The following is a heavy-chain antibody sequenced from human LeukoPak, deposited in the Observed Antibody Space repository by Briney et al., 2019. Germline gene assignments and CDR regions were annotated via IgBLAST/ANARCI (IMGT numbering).Heavy chain of an antibody. J-gene: IGHJ5*02. CDR2: IYYSGST. Sequence: SETLSLTCTVSGGSISSSSYYWGWIRQPPGKGLEWIGSIYYSGSTYYNPSLKSRVTIPVDTSKNQFSLKLSSVTAADTAVYYCARIGQQSADLNWFDPWGQGTLVTVSS. CDR3: ARIGQQSADLNWFDP. CDR1: GGSISSSSYY. V-gene: IGHV4-39*07. D-gene: IGHD6-13*01.